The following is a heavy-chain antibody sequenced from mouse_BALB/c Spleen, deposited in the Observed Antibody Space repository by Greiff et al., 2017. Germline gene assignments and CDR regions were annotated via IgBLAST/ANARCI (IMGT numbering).Heavy chain of an antibody. D-gene: IGHD1-1*01. CDR2: IYPGSGST. CDR1: GYTFTSYW. J-gene: IGHJ1*01. V-gene: IGHV1S22*01. Sequence: LKQPGSELVRPGASVKLSCKASGYTFTSYWMHWVKQRHGQGLEWIGNIYPGSGSTNYDEKFKSKGTLTVDTSSSTAYMHLSSLTSEDSAVYYCTRSGSSYSYWYFDVWGAGTTVTVSS. CDR3: TRSGSSYSYWYFDV.